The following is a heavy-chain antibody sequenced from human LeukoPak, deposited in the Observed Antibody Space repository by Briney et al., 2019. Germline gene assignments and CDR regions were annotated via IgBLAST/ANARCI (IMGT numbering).Heavy chain of an antibody. D-gene: IGHD3-10*01. CDR2: VWYDGSNK. CDR1: GFTFSFYG. V-gene: IGHV3-33*01. Sequence: PGGSLRLSCAASGFTFSFYGRHWVRQAPGKGLEFVAVVWYDGSNKYYADSVKGRFTISRDNSKNTVYLQMNSLRAEDTAAYYCAGEEALREPRGGREFFQYWGQGTPVTVSS. CDR3: AGEEALREPRGGREFFQY. J-gene: IGHJ1*01.